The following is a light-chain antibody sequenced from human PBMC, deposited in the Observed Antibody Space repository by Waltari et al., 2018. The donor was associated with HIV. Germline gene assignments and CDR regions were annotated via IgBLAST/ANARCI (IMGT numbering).Light chain of an antibody. CDR3: NSRDSSGHWF. Sequence: SSELAQDPAFSVALGQTVRITCQGDMVRSYYASWYQQKPGQAPVLVVYGENNRPSGIPDRFSGASSGNTASLTIAGAQAEDDADYYCNSRDSSGHWFFGGGTKVTVL. CDR1: MVRSYY. CDR2: GEN. V-gene: IGLV3-19*01. J-gene: IGLJ3*02.